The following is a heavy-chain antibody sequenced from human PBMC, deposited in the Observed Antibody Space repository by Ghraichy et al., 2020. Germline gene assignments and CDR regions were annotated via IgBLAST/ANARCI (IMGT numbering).Heavy chain of an antibody. V-gene: IGHV3-74*01. J-gene: IGHJ4*02. D-gene: IGHD2-21*02. CDR2: IKSDGSTT. Sequence: GGSLRLSCAASGFTFSGSWMHWVRQAPGKGLVWVSRIKSDGSTTVYADSVKGRFTISRDNAKNTLFLQMNSLRAEDTALYYCAKSDHFDNWGQGTLVTVSS. CDR3: AKSDHFDN. CDR1: GFTFSGSW.